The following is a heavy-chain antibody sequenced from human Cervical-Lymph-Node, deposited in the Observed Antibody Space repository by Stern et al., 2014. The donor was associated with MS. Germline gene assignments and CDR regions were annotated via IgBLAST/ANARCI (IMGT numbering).Heavy chain of an antibody. CDR1: GGTFSSST. V-gene: IGHV1-69*01. J-gene: IGHJ4*02. Sequence: QVQLVQSGAEVKKPGSSVKVSCKASGGTFSSSTISWVRQAPGQGLEWMGGIIPLFGTPNYAQKFQGRVTITADESTRTAYMELSSLRSDDTALYYCARELSQVLVYWGQGTLVTVSS. CDR3: ARELSQVLVY. CDR2: IIPLFGTP.